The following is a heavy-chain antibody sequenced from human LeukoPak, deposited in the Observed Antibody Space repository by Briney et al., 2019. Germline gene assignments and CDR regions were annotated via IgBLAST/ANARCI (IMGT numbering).Heavy chain of an antibody. J-gene: IGHJ5*02. V-gene: IGHV1-2*02. CDR1: GYTFTGYY. Sequence: GASVKVSCKASGYTFTGYYMHWVRQAPGQGLEWMGWINPNSGGTNYAQKFQGRVTMTRDTSISTAYMEPSRLRSDDTAVYYCARERGYSYENHNWFDPWGQGTLVTVSS. CDR2: INPNSGGT. CDR3: ARERGYSYENHNWFDP. D-gene: IGHD5-18*01.